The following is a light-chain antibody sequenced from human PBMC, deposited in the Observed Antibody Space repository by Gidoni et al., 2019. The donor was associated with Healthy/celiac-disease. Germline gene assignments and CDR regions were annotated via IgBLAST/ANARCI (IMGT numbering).Light chain of an antibody. Sequence: EIAVTQSPATLSLSPGERATLSCRASQSVSSYLAWYQQKPGQAPSLLIYDASNRAPGIPARFSGSGSSTDFTLTTSSLEPADFAVYYCQQRSNWPRLTFGGGTKVEIK. CDR3: QQRSNWPRLT. V-gene: IGKV3-11*01. CDR2: DAS. CDR1: QSVSSY. J-gene: IGKJ4*01.